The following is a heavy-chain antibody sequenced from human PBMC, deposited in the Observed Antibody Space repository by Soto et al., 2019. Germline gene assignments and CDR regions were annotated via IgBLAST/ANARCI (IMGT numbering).Heavy chain of an antibody. CDR2: IYHSGST. J-gene: IGHJ3*02. Sequence: PSETLSLTCTVSGGSISSGGYYWSWIRQHPGKGLEWIGYIYHSGSTYYNPSLKSRVTISVDRSKNQFSLKLSSVTAADTAVYYCARDRHNWNGDDAFDIWGQGTMVTVSS. CDR3: ARDRHNWNGDDAFDI. CDR1: GGSISSGGYY. D-gene: IGHD1-1*01. V-gene: IGHV4-30-2*01.